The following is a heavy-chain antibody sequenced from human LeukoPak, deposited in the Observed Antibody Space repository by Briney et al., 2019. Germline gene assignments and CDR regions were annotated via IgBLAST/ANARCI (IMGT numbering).Heavy chain of an antibody. V-gene: IGHV3-30*02. CDR3: AKDRYGDLNWFDP. Sequence: PGGSLRLSCAASGFTFSSYGMHWVRQAPGKGLEWVAFIRYDGSNKYYADSVKGRFTISRDNSESTLHLQMNSLRAEDTAVYYCAKDRYGDLNWFDPWGLGTLVTVSS. CDR2: IRYDGSNK. J-gene: IGHJ5*02. D-gene: IGHD4-17*01. CDR1: GFTFSSYG.